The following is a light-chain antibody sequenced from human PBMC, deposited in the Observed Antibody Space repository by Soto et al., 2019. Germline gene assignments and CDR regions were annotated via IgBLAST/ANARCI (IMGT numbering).Light chain of an antibody. Sequence: ENVLTQAAGTLSLNPGERATLSCGASQSVSNNYLAWYQQKPGQSPRLLIYGASTRATGIPDRFSGSVSGTDFTLSINSLDPEDFAVYFCQQYGTSVTFGQGTRLEIK. CDR3: QQYGTSVT. CDR1: QSVSNNY. CDR2: GAS. V-gene: IGKV3-20*01. J-gene: IGKJ5*01.